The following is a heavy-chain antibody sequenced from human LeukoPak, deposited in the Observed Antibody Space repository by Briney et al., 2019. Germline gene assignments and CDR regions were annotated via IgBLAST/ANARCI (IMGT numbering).Heavy chain of an antibody. V-gene: IGHV4-39*01. CDR2: IYYSGTT. D-gene: IGHD1-1*01. CDR1: GGSISRSSYY. Sequence: SETLSLTCTVSGGSISRSSYYWGWIRQPPGKGLEWTGSIYYSGTTYSNPSLKSRVTISVDTSKNQFSLKLRSVTAADTAVYYCARQNDRSHDYWGQGTLVTVSS. CDR3: ARQNDRSHDY. J-gene: IGHJ4*02.